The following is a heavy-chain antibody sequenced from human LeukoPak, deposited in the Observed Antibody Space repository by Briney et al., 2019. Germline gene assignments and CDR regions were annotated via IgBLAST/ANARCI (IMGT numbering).Heavy chain of an antibody. D-gene: IGHD3-22*01. V-gene: IGHV4-59*01. J-gene: IGHJ4*02. Sequence: KASETLSLTCTVSGGSISGYYWSWIRQPPGKELEWIGYIYESGSTDYNPSLRSRVTISRDTSKNQVSLKLTSVTTADTAVYYCVRDRYDHDSSGYYEFWGQGTLVTVSS. CDR1: GGSISGYY. CDR3: VRDRYDHDSSGYYEF. CDR2: IYESGST.